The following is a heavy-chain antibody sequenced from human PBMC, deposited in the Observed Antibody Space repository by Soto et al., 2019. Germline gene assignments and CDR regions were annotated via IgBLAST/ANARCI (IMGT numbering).Heavy chain of an antibody. Sequence: EVQLLESGGDLVQPGGSLRLSCAASGFTFSSYAMSWVRQAPGKGLEWVSIITGSGGITYYADSVKGRFTISRDNFKNTLSLQMNSLRAEDTAVYYCARGESSGWTYWYFDLWGRGTLATVSS. J-gene: IGHJ2*01. V-gene: IGHV3-23*01. CDR1: GFTFSSYA. CDR2: ITGSGGIT. CDR3: ARGESSGWTYWYFDL. D-gene: IGHD6-19*01.